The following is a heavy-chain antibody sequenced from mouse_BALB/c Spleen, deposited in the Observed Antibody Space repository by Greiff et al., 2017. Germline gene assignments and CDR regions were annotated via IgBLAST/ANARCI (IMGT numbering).Heavy chain of an antibody. CDR1: GFTFSDYY. CDR3: ARVGNLYAMDY. D-gene: IGHD2-1*01. J-gene: IGHJ4*01. CDR2: ISDGGSYT. Sequence: DVQLVESGGGLVKPGGSLKLSCAASGFTFSDYYMYWVRQTPEKRLEWVATISDGGSYTYYPDSVKGRFTISRDNAKNNLYLQMSSLKSEDTAMYYCARVGNLYAMDYWGQGTSVTVSS. V-gene: IGHV5-4*02.